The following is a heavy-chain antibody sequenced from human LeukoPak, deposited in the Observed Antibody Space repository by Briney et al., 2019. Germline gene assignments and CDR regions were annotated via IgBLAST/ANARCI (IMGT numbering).Heavy chain of an antibody. CDR2: INHSGST. D-gene: IGHD1-26*01. Sequence: PSETLSLTCAVYGGSFSGYYWSWTRQPPGKGLEWIGEINHSGSTNYNPSLKSRVTISVDTFKNQFSLKLSSVTAADTAVYYCHSGSYYLDYWGQGTLVTVSS. J-gene: IGHJ4*02. CDR3: HSGSYYLDY. CDR1: GGSFSGYY. V-gene: IGHV4-34*01.